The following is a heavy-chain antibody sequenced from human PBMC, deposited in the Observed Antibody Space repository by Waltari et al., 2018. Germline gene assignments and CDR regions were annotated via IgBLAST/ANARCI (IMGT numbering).Heavy chain of an antibody. CDR1: GGTFSSYA. J-gene: IGHJ3*02. D-gene: IGHD2-8*01. V-gene: IGHV1-69*05. CDR2: IIPIFGTA. CDR3: ARDHGLNCTNGVCYPSVDI. Sequence: QVQLVQSGAEVKKPGSSVKVSCKASGGTFSSYAISWVRQAPGQGLEWMGGIIPIFGTANYAQKFQGRVTITTDESTSTAYMELSSLRSEDTAVYYCARDHGLNCTNGVCYPSVDIWGQGTMVTVSS.